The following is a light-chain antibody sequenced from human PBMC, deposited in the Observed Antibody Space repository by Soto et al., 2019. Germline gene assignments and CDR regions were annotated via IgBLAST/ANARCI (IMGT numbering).Light chain of an antibody. Sequence: EIVLTQSPGTLSLSPGERATLSCRASQSVSSSYLAWYQQKPGQAPRLLIYGASSRATGIPDRFSGSGSGTDFTLTISRLEPEDFAVYYCQQYGVSPGTFGQGTKVEIK. CDR2: GAS. J-gene: IGKJ1*01. V-gene: IGKV3-20*01. CDR3: QQYGVSPGT. CDR1: QSVSSSY.